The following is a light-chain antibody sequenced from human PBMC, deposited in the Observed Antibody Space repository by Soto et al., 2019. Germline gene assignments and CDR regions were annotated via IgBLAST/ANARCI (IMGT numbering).Light chain of an antibody. Sequence: DIQMTQSPSTLSTGVGDRVTITCRASQRINTYLNWYQQKPGKAPTLLIYAASNLQSGVPSRFSGGGSGTDFTHTINTLQPDDFATYFCQQCYTSPRTFGQGTKVEIK. J-gene: IGKJ1*01. V-gene: IGKV1-39*01. CDR3: QQCYTSPRT. CDR1: QRINTY. CDR2: AAS.